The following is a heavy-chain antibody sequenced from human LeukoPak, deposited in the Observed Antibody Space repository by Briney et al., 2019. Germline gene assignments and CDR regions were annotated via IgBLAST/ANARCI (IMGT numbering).Heavy chain of an antibody. J-gene: IGHJ4*02. D-gene: IGHD2-15*01. CDR1: GGSISSYY. CDR3: ACRILGYCSSGRCYERVPYFYGY. Sequence: PSETLSLTCTVSGGSISSYYWSWIRQPPGKGLEWIGYIYYSGSTNYNPSLKSRVTISVDTSKNQFSLKLSSVTAADTAVYYCACRILGYCSSGRCYERVPYFYGYWGQGTLVTVSS. CDR2: IYYSGST. V-gene: IGHV4-59*01.